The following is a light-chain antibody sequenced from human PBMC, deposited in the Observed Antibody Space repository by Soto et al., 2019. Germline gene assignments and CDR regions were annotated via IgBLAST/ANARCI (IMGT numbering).Light chain of an antibody. V-gene: IGLV2-14*03. CDR3: SSYTGSSTLYV. CDR2: DVS. CDR1: SSDLGGYNY. Sequence: QSALTQPASVSGSPGQSITISCTGTSSDLGGYNYVSWYQHHPGKAPKLMIYDVSNRPSGVSNRFSGSKSGNTASLTISGLQAEDEADYYCSSYTGSSTLYVFGTGTKLTVL. J-gene: IGLJ1*01.